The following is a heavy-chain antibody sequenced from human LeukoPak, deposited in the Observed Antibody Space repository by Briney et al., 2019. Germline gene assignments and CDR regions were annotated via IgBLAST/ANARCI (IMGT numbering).Heavy chain of an antibody. CDR1: GLTFSSYW. V-gene: IGHV3-7*01. CDR3: ARGGYTYGVRPF. J-gene: IGHJ4*02. D-gene: IGHD5-18*01. CDR2: IKQDGSDK. Sequence: GGSLRLSCAASGLTFSSYWMSWGRQAPGKGLEWVANIKQDGSDKYYVDSVKGRFTISRDNAKNSLYLQMNSLRAEDTAVYYCARGGYTYGVRPFWDQGTLVTVSS.